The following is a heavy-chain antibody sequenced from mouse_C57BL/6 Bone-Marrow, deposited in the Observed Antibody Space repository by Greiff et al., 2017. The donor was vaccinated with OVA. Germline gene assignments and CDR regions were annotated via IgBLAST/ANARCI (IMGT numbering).Heavy chain of an antibody. CDR1: GYTFTSYW. V-gene: IGHV1-69*01. D-gene: IGHD1-1*01. Sequence: VQLQQPGAELVMPGASVKLSCKASGYTFTSYWMHWVKQRPGQGLEWIGEIDPSDSYTNYNQKFKGKSTLTVDKSSSTAYMQLSSLTSEDSAVYYCARSSHYYGSSYGFAYWGKGTLVTVSA. CDR2: IDPSDSYT. J-gene: IGHJ3*01. CDR3: ARSSHYYGSSYGFAY.